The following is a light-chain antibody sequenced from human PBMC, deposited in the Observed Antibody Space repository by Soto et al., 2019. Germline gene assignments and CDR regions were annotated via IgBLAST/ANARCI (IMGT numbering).Light chain of an antibody. J-gene: IGKJ1*01. V-gene: IGKV3-15*01. CDR3: QQYNRWPLT. CDR2: GAS. CDR1: QSVSSN. Sequence: EIVMTRSPATLSVSPGERATLSCGASQSVSSNLAWYQQKPGQGPRLLIYGASSRATGIPARFSGSGSATEFTLTISSLQSEDFAVYFCQQYNRWPLTFGQGTKVEIK.